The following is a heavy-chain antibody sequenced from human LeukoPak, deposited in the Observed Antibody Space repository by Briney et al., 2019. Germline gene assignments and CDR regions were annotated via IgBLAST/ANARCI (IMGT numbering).Heavy chain of an antibody. D-gene: IGHD6-19*01. V-gene: IGHV3-20*04. J-gene: IGHJ4*02. Sequence: PGGSLSLYCATSGFTFDDYGMSWVGQAPGKGLEWVSGINWNGGSTGYGDSVKGRFTISRDNSKSTLYLQMNSLRADDTAVYYCAVKSSGWPAFDSWGQGTLVTVSS. CDR1: GFTFDDYG. CDR3: AVKSSGWPAFDS. CDR2: INWNGGST.